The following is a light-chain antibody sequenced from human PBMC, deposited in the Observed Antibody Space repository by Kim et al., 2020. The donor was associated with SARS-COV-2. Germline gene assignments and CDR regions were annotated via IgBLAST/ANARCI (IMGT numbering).Light chain of an antibody. CDR2: SAS. CDR1: QSVSSN. CDR3: QQFNNWPPV. V-gene: IGKV3-15*01. J-gene: IGKJ5*01. Sequence: VSPGERATRSCRASQSVSSNLAWYQQKPGQAPRLLIYSASTRATGIPARFRGSGSGTDFTLTITTLQSEDFAVYYCQQFNNWPPVFGQGTRLEIK.